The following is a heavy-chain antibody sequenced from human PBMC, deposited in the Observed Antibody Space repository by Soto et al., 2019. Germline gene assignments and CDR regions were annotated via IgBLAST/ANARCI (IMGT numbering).Heavy chain of an antibody. V-gene: IGHV4-34*01. D-gene: IGHD2-2*01. J-gene: IGHJ5*02. CDR3: AAGYCSSTSCYVSNWFDP. CDR2: INHSGST. Sequence: SDTLSLTCAVYGGSFSGYYWSWIRQPPGKGLEWIGEINHSGSTNYNPSLKSRVTISVDTSKNQFSLKLSSVTTADTAVYYCAAGYCSSTSCYVSNWFDPWGQGTLVNVSS. CDR1: GGSFSGYY.